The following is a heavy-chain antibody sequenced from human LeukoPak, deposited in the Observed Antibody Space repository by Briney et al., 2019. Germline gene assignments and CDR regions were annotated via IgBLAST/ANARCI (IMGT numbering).Heavy chain of an antibody. J-gene: IGHJ4*02. CDR3: ATEEGYNAY. D-gene: IGHD5-24*01. V-gene: IGHV4-34*01. CDR1: GGSSSAYY. Sequence: KPSETLSLTCAVYGGSSSAYYWSWIRQSPGKGLEWIGEIHHSGSTKYNPSLKSRVTISVDMSQSQFSLKLTSVTAADTAVYYCATEEGYNAYWGQGILVTVSS. CDR2: IHHSGST.